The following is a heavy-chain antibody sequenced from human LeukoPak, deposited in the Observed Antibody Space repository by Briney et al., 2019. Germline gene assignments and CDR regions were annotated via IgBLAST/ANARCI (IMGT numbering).Heavy chain of an antibody. Sequence: ASVKVSCKASGYTFTSYDINWVRQATGQGLEWMGWMNPNSGNTGYAQKFQGRVTMTKNTSISTAYMEVGSLRSDDTAVYYCARGKGVYYMDVWGKGTTVTISS. J-gene: IGHJ6*03. CDR1: GYTFTSYD. V-gene: IGHV1-8*01. CDR2: MNPNSGNT. D-gene: IGHD3-16*01. CDR3: ARGKGVYYMDV.